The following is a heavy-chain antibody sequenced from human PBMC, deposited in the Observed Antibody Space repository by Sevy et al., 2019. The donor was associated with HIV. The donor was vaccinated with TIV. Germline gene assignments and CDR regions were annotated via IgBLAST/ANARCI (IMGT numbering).Heavy chain of an antibody. CDR2: IRYDGSNK. Sequence: GGSLRLSCAASGFTFSSYGMHWVRQAPGKGLEWVAFIRYDGSNKYYAHSVKGRFTISRDNSKNTLYLQMNSLRAEDTAVYYCAKDLSSSSWFDPWGQGTLVTVSS. CDR3: AKDLSSSSWFDP. CDR1: GFTFSSYG. V-gene: IGHV3-30*02. J-gene: IGHJ5*02. D-gene: IGHD6-13*01.